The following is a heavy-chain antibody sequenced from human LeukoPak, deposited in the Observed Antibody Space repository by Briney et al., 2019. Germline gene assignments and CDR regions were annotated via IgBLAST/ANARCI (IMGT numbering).Heavy chain of an antibody. CDR2: IYYSGST. D-gene: IGHD6-13*01. CDR1: GGSISSSSYY. CDR3: ATLQGIAAAGTRVDY. J-gene: IGHJ4*02. V-gene: IGHV4-39*01. Sequence: SETLSLTCTVSGGSISSSSYYWGWIRQPPGKGLEWIGSIYYSGSTYYNPSLKSRATISVDTSKNQFSLKLSSVTAADTAVYYCATLQGIAAAGTRVDYWGQGTLVTVSS.